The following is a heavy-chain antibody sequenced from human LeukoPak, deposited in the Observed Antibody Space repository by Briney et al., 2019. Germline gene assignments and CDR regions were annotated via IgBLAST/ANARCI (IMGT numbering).Heavy chain of an antibody. CDR3: ARLHYGDYGNDY. D-gene: IGHD4-17*01. CDR1: GGSISSSSYY. V-gene: IGHV4-39*01. CDR2: IYYSGST. J-gene: IGHJ4*02. Sequence: SETLSLTCTVSGGSISSSSYYWGWIRQPPGKGLEWIGSIYYSGSTYYNPSLKSRVTISVDTSKNQFSLKLSSVTVADTAVYYCARLHYGDYGNDYWGQGTLVTVSS.